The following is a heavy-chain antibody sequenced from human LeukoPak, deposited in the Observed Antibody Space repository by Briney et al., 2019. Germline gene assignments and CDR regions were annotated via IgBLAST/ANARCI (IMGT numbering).Heavy chain of an antibody. V-gene: IGHV3-23*01. CDR1: GFTFSSYA. D-gene: IGHD4-11*01. CDR2: IGGSGATT. CDR3: AKRGVYGNFYFDY. J-gene: IGHJ4*02. Sequence: GGLMRLSCAASGFTFSSYAMSWVRQAPGKGLEWVSTIGGSGATTYYADSLRGRSTISRDNSKNTLYLQMNSLRAEDTAVYYCAKRGVYGNFYFDYWGQGTLASVSS.